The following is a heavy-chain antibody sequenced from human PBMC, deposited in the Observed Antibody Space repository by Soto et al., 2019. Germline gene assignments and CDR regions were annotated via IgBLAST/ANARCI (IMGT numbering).Heavy chain of an antibody. CDR3: ARIKMGECGICVVQSAPEYIEFWY. D-gene: IGHD1-26*01. J-gene: IGHJ2*01. Sequence: SSVKVSCNDSGYTFTSYDINWGRQATGQGLEWMGWMNPNSGNTGYAQKFQGRVTMTRNTSISTAYMELSSLRSEDTAVDYCARIKMGECGICVVQSAPEYIEFWY. CDR2: MNPNSGNT. CDR1: GYTFTSYD. V-gene: IGHV1-8*01.